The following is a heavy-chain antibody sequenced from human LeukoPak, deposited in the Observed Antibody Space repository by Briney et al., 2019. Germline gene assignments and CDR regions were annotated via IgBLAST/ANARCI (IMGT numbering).Heavy chain of an antibody. J-gene: IGHJ6*02. Sequence: GGSLRLSCVGSGFTFDDVAMHWVRQAPGRGLEWVSLISGDGVATYYGASLKGRFTISRDNSKNSLYLQMNSLRVEDTALYYCAKGNGDFSHFYNGMDVWGRGTTVPVSS. CDR3: AKGNGDFSHFYNGMDV. D-gene: IGHD4-17*01. V-gene: IGHV3-43*02. CDR2: ISGDGVAT. CDR1: GFTFDDVA.